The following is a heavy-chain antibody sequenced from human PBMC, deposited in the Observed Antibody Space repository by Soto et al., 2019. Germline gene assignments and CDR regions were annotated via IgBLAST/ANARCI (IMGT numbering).Heavy chain of an antibody. Sequence: GGSLRHSCAASGFTFSNAWMSWVRQAPGKGLEWVGRIKSKTDGGSTYYADSVKGRFTISRDNSKNTLYLQMSSLRAEDTAVYYCVKARVVSRGVPFGYWGQGTLVTVSS. J-gene: IGHJ4*02. V-gene: IGHV3-15*05. CDR2: IKSKTDGGST. CDR1: GFTFSNAW. CDR3: VKARVVSRGVPFGY. D-gene: IGHD3-10*01.